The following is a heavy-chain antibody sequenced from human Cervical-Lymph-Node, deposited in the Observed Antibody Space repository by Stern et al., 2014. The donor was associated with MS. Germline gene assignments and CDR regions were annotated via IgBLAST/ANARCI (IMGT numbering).Heavy chain of an antibody. Sequence: QVQLGQSGAEVKKPGASVKVSCKASGYTFTSYYMHWVRQAPGQGLEWMGIINPSGGTTNHAQKFQGRVTMTRDTSTSTVYMELSSLRSGDTAVYYCAREKRDCSGGSCYSRDDYWGQGTLVTVSS. D-gene: IGHD2-15*01. V-gene: IGHV1-46*03. CDR1: GYTFTSYY. CDR3: AREKRDCSGGSCYSRDDY. CDR2: INPSGGTT. J-gene: IGHJ4*02.